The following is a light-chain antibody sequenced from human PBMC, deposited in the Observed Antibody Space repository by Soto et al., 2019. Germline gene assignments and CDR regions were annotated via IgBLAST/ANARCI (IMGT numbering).Light chain of an antibody. Sequence: EIVLAQSPGTLSLSPGERATLSCRASQRVSNTYLAWYQQKPGQAPRLLIYGVSSRATGIQDRFSGSGSGTDFTLTISRLEPEDFAVYYCQQYSSSPVTFGGGTKVDIK. CDR1: QRVSNTY. CDR2: GVS. V-gene: IGKV3-20*01. J-gene: IGKJ4*01. CDR3: QQYSSSPVT.